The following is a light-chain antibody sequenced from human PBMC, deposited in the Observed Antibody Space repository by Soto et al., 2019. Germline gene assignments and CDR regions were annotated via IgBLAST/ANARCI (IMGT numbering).Light chain of an antibody. CDR2: AAS. Sequence: DIQMTQSPSSLSASVGDRVTITCRASQSISSYLNWYQQKPGKAPKLLIYAASSLQSGVPSRFSGSGSGTDFTLTISSLQPEDFATYYCQQSYSTTCGQGTKLEIK. CDR1: QSISSY. CDR3: QQSYSTT. V-gene: IGKV1-39*01. J-gene: IGKJ2*01.